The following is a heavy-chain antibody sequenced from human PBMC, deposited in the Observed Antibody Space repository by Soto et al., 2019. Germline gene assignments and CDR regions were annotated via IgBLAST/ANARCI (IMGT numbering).Heavy chain of an antibody. J-gene: IGHJ4*02. CDR3: GRDGALGDTAVVDS. CDR1: GFTFSTYG. Sequence: VQLVESGGGVVQPGKSLRLSCAASGFTFSTYGMHWVRQAPGKGLEWVAVIWYDGSNKYHGDSLKGRFTISRDNSKNTLYLQIHTLRAEDTAVYYCGRDGALGDTAVVDSWGQGTLVTVSS. CDR2: IWYDGSNK. D-gene: IGHD5-18*01. V-gene: IGHV3-33*01.